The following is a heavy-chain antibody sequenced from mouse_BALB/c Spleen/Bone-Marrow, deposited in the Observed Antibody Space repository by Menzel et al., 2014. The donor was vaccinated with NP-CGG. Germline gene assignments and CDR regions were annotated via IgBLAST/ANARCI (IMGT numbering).Heavy chain of an antibody. V-gene: IGHV1-12*01. J-gene: IGHJ3*01. Sequence: LQQSGAELVKPGASVKMSCKASGYTFTSYNMHWVKQTPGQGLEWIGAIYPGNGDTSYDQKFKGKATLTADKSSSTAYMQLSSLTSEDSAVYYGASHYGYYWGQGTLVTVSA. CDR2: IYPGNGDT. CDR3: ASHYGYY. CDR1: GYTFTSYN. D-gene: IGHD1-2*01.